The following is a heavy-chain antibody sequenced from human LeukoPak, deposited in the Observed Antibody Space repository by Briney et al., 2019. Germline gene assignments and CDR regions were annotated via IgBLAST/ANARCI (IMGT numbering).Heavy chain of an antibody. CDR2: ISASGGST. D-gene: IGHD6-19*01. CDR3: ARRTAVAPLDY. Sequence: GGSLRLSCAASGFTFSSYAMSWVRQAPGKGLEWVSSISASGGSTYYADCVKGRFTISRDNSKNTVYLQMSSLRVEDTAEYYCARRTAVAPLDYWGQGTLVTVSS. V-gene: IGHV3-23*01. CDR1: GFTFSSYA. J-gene: IGHJ4*02.